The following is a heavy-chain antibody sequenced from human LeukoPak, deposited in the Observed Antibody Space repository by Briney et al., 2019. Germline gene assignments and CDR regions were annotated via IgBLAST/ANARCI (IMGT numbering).Heavy chain of an antibody. CDR2: INQSGST. D-gene: IGHD6-6*01. Sequence: SETLSLTCGVYGGSLSGHYWSWIRQPPGKGLEWIGEINQSGSTNYNPSLKSRVTISVDTSKNQLSLKLNSVTAADTAVYYCAREYTTTSTSFDCWGRGTLVTVSS. V-gene: IGHV4-34*01. CDR1: GGSLSGHY. CDR3: AREYTTTSTSFDC. J-gene: IGHJ4*02.